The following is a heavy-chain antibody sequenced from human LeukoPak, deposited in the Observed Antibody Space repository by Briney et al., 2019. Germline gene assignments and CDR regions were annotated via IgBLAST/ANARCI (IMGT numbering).Heavy chain of an antibody. J-gene: IGHJ4*02. CDR1: GFTFSCYA. V-gene: IGHV3-23*01. Sequence: GSLRLSCAASGFTFSCYAMSWVRRAPGKGLEWVSAISGGGGSTYYADSVEGRFTISRDNSKNTLYLQMNSLRAEDTAVYYCAKVRYGSGSYYNVDISYFDYWGQGTLVTVSS. D-gene: IGHD3-10*01. CDR3: AKVRYGSGSYYNVDISYFDY. CDR2: ISGGGGST.